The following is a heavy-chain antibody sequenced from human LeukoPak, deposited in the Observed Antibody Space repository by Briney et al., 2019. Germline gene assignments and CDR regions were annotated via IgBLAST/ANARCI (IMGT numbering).Heavy chain of an antibody. V-gene: IGHV1-18*01. J-gene: IGHJ6*04. CDR2: ISAYNGNT. CDR3: ASATLRCSGGSCYEMDV. CDR1: GYTFTSYG. Sequence: GASVKVSCKASGYTFTSYGISWVRQAPGQGLEWMGWISAYNGNTNYAQKFQDRLTITADKSTSTAYMELSSLRSEDTAVYYCASATLRCSGGSCYEMDVWGKGTTVTVSS. D-gene: IGHD2-15*01.